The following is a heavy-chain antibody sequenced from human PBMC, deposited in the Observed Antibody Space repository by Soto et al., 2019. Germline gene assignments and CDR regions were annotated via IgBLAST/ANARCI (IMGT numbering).Heavy chain of an antibody. CDR3: AKEYYYGSGGPWFDP. D-gene: IGHD3-10*01. V-gene: IGHV3-23*01. CDR2: ISGSSDRT. J-gene: IGHJ5*02. CDR1: GFTFSSYV. Sequence: GGSLRLSCAASGFTFSSYVMSWVRQAPGKGLEWVSGISGSSDRTYYADSVKGRFTISRDNSKNTLYLQMNSLRAEDTAVYYCAKEYYYGSGGPWFDPWGQGTLVTVSS.